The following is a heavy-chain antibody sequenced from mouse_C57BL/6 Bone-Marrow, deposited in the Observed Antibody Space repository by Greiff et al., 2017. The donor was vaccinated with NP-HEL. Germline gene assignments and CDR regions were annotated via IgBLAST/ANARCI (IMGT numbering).Heavy chain of an antibody. Sequence: VQLQQSGAELVRPGASVTLSCKASGYTFTDYEMHWVKQTPVHGLEWIGAIDPETGGTAYNQKFKGKAILTAEKSSSTAYMELRSLTSEDSAVYYGTRSSMGGGFAYWGQGTLVTVSA. CDR1: GYTFTDYE. D-gene: IGHD2-10*02. J-gene: IGHJ3*01. CDR2: IDPETGGT. V-gene: IGHV1-15*01. CDR3: TRSSMGGGFAY.